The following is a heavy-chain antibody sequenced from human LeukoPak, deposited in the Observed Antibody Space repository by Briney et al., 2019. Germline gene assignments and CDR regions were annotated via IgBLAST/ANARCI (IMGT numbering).Heavy chain of an antibody. D-gene: IGHD2-2*01. CDR1: GGSISSYY. CDR3: ARDDCSSTSCHYDY. Sequence: PSETLSLTCTVSGGSISSYYWSWIRQPPGKGLEWIGYIYYSGSTNYNPSLKSRVTISVDTSKNQFSLKLSSVTATDTAVYYCARDDCSSTSCHYDYWGQGTLVTVSS. J-gene: IGHJ4*02. V-gene: IGHV4-59*12. CDR2: IYYSGST.